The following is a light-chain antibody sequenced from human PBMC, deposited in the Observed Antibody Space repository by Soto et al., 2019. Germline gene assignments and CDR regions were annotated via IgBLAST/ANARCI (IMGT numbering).Light chain of an antibody. Sequence: DIQMTQSPSSVSASVGDRVTITCRASHDISNYLAWYQQKPGKVPRLLIHGASTLQSGVPSRFSGSGSGTDFTLTISSLQPEDVATYYCQKYNSVPRITFGGGTKVDIK. CDR2: GAS. CDR1: HDISNY. J-gene: IGKJ4*01. CDR3: QKYNSVPRIT. V-gene: IGKV1-27*01.